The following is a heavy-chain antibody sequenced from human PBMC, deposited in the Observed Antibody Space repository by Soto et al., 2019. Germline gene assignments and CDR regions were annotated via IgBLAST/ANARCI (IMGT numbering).Heavy chain of an antibody. CDR3: ATSPFQLLLGDYYYMAV. CDR2: INHVGST. D-gene: IGHD3-16*01. Sequence: PSETLSLTCAVYGGSFSAYYWNWIRQSPGKELEWIGEINHVGSTNYNPSLKSRVIISVDMSKDQFSLKLSSVTAADTAIYYCATSPFQLLLGDYYYMAVWGEGTTVTVSS. J-gene: IGHJ6*03. CDR1: GGSFSAYY. V-gene: IGHV4-34*01.